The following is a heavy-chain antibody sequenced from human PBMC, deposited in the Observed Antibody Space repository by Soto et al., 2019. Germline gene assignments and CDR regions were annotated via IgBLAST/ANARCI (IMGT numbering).Heavy chain of an antibody. CDR1: GGSFSGYD. D-gene: IGHD2-21*01. CDR2: INHSGST. Sequence: QVQLQQWGAGLLKPSETLSLTCAVYGGSFSGYDWTWIRQPPGTGLEWMGEINHSGSTHYNPSLKIPVTLALDTPSTPFSLKLTSVPAAATGVYFCGRRKIPGLFDSWGQGTLVTVSS. V-gene: IGHV4-34*01. CDR3: GRRKIPGLFDS. J-gene: IGHJ4*02.